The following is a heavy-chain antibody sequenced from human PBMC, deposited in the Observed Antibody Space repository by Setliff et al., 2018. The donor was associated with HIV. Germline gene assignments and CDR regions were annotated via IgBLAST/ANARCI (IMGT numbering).Heavy chain of an antibody. J-gene: IGHJ5*02. V-gene: IGHV4-59*11. CDR1: GGSITGHY. Sequence: PSETLSLTCTVSGGSITGHYWSWIRQPPGKGPEWIGYISYSGISNYNPSLKSRVTISLDTSKNHLSLQLRSVTAADTAVYYCAEYSSSSGWFDPWGQGTLVTVSS. CDR2: ISYSGIS. D-gene: IGHD6-6*01. CDR3: AEYSSSSGWFDP.